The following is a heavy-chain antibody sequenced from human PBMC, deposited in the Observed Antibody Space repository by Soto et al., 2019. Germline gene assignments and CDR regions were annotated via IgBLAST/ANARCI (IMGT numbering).Heavy chain of an antibody. J-gene: IGHJ4*02. CDR3: AKSGGGRSSGRSNPYDY. CDR2: ISGSGGST. CDR1: GFTFSSYA. Sequence: GGSLRLSCAASGFTFSSYAMSWVRQAPGKGLEWVSAISGSGGSTYYADSVKGRFTISRDNSKNTLYLQMNSLRAEDTAVYYCAKSGGGRSSGRSNPYDYWGQGTLVTVSS. V-gene: IGHV3-23*01. D-gene: IGHD2-15*01.